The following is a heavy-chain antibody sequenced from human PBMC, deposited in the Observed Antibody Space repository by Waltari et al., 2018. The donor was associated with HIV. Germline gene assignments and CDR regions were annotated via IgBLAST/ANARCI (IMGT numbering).Heavy chain of an antibody. CDR2: INGDGSGT. J-gene: IGHJ4*02. D-gene: IGHD4-17*01. CDR1: GFTVSSRW. CDR3: TREGVETTAPADY. Sequence: EVQLVEFGGGLVQAGGPLRLSCAASGFTVSSRWMHWVRQAPGRGLVWVARINGDGSGTSYADSVRGRFSISRENAENSLHLHMNSVRPEDTGLYYCTREGVETTAPADYWGQGTLVTVSS. V-gene: IGHV3-74*01.